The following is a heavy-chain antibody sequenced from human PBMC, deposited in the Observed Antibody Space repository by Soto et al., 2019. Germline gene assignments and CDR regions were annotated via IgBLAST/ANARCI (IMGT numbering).Heavy chain of an antibody. CDR3: ALGDSFFDC. V-gene: IGHV4-59*01. Sequence: SETLSLTCFVSGGSISSYSWSWIRQPPGKGLEWIGYMYYSGSTNYNPSLQSRITISVDTSKNQFSLKLTSVTAADTAVYYCALGDSFFDCRGQGTLVTDSS. J-gene: IGHJ4*02. D-gene: IGHD2-21*02. CDR2: MYYSGST. CDR1: GGSISSYS.